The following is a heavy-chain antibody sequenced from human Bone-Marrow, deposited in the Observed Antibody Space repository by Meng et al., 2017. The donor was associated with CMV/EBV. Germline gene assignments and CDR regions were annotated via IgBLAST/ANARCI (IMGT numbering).Heavy chain of an antibody. D-gene: IGHD6-13*01. Sequence: SETLSLTCTVSGGSISSYYWSWIRQPPGKGLEWIGYIYYSGSTNYNPSLKSRVTISVDTSKNQFSLKLSSVTAADTAVYYCASLAAAGTLYNWFDPWGQATLVAVSS. V-gene: IGHV4-59*01. J-gene: IGHJ5*02. CDR3: ASLAAAGTLYNWFDP. CDR2: IYYSGST. CDR1: GGSISSYY.